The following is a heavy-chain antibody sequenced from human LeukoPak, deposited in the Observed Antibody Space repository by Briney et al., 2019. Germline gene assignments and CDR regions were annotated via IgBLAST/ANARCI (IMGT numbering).Heavy chain of an antibody. CDR1: GFTFSSYG. Sequence: GRSLRLSCAASGFTFSSYGMHWVRQAPGKGLEWVAVISYDGSNKYYADSVKGRFTISRDNSKNTLYLRMNSLRAEDTAVHYCAKDSNYDSSGSPGTLFDYWGQGTLVTVSS. CDR3: AKDSNYDSSGSPGTLFDY. V-gene: IGHV3-30*18. CDR2: ISYDGSNK. J-gene: IGHJ4*02. D-gene: IGHD3-22*01.